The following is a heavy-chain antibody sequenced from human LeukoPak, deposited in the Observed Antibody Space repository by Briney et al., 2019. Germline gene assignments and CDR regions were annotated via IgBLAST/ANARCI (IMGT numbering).Heavy chain of an antibody. Sequence: PGGSLRLPCSASGLSLSDYGMSWVRQAPGKGLEWVSYITMNSVRIYADSVKGRFTISRDNDKNSVYLQMNTLRDEDTAVYYCTRGRYQFLGPNDCWGQGSQVTVSS. CDR3: TRGRYQFLGPNDC. CDR2: ITMNSVR. CDR1: GLSLSDYG. V-gene: IGHV3-69-1*01. D-gene: IGHD2-2*01. J-gene: IGHJ4*02.